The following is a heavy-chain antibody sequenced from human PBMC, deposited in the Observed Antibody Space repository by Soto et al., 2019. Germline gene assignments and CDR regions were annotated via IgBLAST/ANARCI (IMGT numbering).Heavy chain of an antibody. V-gene: IGHV3-30*18. J-gene: IGHJ5*02. CDR2: ISYDGSNK. Sequence: PVGSLRLSCAASGFTFSSYGMHWVRQAPGKGLEWVAVISYDGSNKYYADSVKGRFTISRDNSKNTLYLQMNRLRAEDTAVYYCAKDLGIAAAGNAEGVPWGQGTLVTVSS. D-gene: IGHD6-13*01. CDR1: GFTFSSYG. CDR3: AKDLGIAAAGNAEGVP.